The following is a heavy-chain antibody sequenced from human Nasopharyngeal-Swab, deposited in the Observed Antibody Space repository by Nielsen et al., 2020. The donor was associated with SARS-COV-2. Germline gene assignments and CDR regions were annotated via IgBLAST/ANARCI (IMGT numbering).Heavy chain of an antibody. CDR3: ARDGKALYYDFPESPLDY. V-gene: IGHV3-74*01. Sequence: GESLKISCAASGFTFSSYWMHWVRPAPGKGLVLVSRINSDGSSTSYADSVKGRFTISRDNAKNTLYLQMNSLRAEDTAVYYCARDGKALYYDFPESPLDYWGQGTLVTVSS. J-gene: IGHJ4*02. CDR1: GFTFSSYW. D-gene: IGHD3-3*01. CDR2: INSDGSST.